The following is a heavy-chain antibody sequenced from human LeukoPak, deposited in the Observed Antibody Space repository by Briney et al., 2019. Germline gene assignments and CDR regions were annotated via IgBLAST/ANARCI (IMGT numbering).Heavy chain of an antibody. CDR2: IYYSGST. D-gene: IGHD1-7*01. Sequence: SETLSLTCTVSGGSVSSGSYYWSWIRQPPGKGLEWIGYIYYSGSTNYNPSLKSRVTISVDTSKNQFSLKLSSVTAADTAVYHCARDNWNYGSSMDVWGQGTTVTVSS. CDR1: GGSVSSGSYY. CDR3: ARDNWNYGSSMDV. V-gene: IGHV4-61*01. J-gene: IGHJ6*02.